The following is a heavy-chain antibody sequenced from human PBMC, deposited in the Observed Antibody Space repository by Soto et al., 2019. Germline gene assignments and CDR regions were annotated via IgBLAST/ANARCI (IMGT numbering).Heavy chain of an antibody. CDR1: GDSVSSNSAA. J-gene: IGHJ5*02. V-gene: IGHV6-1*01. Sequence: QIQLLQSGPGLVKPSQTLSLTCAISGDSVSSNSAAWNWSRQSPSRGLEWLGRTYYRSKWYNNYAVSVKSRITINPDTSKNRCSLQLNSVTPEDTAVYYCARERLDQGEGDWFDPWGQGTLVPVS. CDR2: TYYRSKWYN. CDR3: ARERLDQGEGDWFDP. D-gene: IGHD2-2*03.